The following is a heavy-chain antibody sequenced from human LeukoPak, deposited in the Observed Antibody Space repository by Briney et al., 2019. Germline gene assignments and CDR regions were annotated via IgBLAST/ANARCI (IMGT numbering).Heavy chain of an antibody. D-gene: IGHD2-2*01. J-gene: IGHJ3*02. CDR1: GFTFSSYS. Sequence: GGSLRLSCAASGFTFSSYSMNWVRQAPGKGLEWVSSISSSSSYIYYADSVKGRFTISRDNAKNSLYLQMNSLRAEDTAVYYCGVVPAANAFDIWGQGTMVTVSS. CDR3: GVVPAANAFDI. CDR2: ISSSSSYI. V-gene: IGHV3-21*01.